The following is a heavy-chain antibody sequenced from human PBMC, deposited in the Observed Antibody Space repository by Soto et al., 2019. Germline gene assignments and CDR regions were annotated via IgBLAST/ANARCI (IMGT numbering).Heavy chain of an antibody. J-gene: IGHJ4*02. CDR3: ARVRIVGAHTDGIDY. V-gene: IGHV4-31*01. Sequence: QVQLQESGPGLVKPSQTLSLTCTVSGGSISSGGYYWSWIRQHPGKGLEWIGYIYYSGSTYYNRSLKSLFTISVDTSKNQFSLKLSSVTAADTAVYYCARVRIVGAHTDGIDYWGQGTLFTVSS. CDR1: GGSISSGGYY. D-gene: IGHD1-26*01. CDR2: IYYSGST.